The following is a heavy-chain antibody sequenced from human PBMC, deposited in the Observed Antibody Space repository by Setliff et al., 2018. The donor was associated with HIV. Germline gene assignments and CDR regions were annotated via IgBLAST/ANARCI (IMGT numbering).Heavy chain of an antibody. Sequence: LRLSCTASGFTFRNYGMNWVRQAPGKGLKWVAITSYDGTYRHYADSVRGRFTISRDSSRNTVYLDMNSLTAEDTAVYYCVRGGYYYDNTVFYGHWGQGTLVTVSS. J-gene: IGHJ4*02. D-gene: IGHD3-22*01. V-gene: IGHV3-30*03. CDR3: VRGGYYYDNTVFYGH. CDR2: TSYDGTYR. CDR1: GFTFRNYG.